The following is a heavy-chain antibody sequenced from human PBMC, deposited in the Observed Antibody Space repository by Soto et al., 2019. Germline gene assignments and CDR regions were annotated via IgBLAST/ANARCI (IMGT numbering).Heavy chain of an antibody. CDR2: IKSKTDGGTT. V-gene: IGHV3-15*01. Sequence: PVGSLRLSCAASGFTFSNAWMSWVRQAPGKGLEWVGRIKSKTDGGTTDYAAPVKGRFTISRDDSKNTLYLQMNSLKTEDTAVYYCTTGYDFWSGYSGGYYYYGMDVWGQGTTVTVSS. CDR3: TTGYDFWSGYSGGYYYYGMDV. CDR1: GFTFSNAW. J-gene: IGHJ6*02. D-gene: IGHD3-3*01.